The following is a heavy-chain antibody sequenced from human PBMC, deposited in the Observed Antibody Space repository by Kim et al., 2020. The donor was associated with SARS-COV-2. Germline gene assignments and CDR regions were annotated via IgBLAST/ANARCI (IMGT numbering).Heavy chain of an antibody. J-gene: IGHJ6*02. Sequence: TLSLTCNVSGASISSGAHYWTWIRQLPGKGLEWIGYIHYSGFTYYNPSLESRLTISIDSSKNHFSLKLSSLTAADTAVYYCARDSPLMTTIDYYGLDVWGQGTTVTVSS. CDR1: GASISSGAHY. CDR2: IHYSGFT. V-gene: IGHV4-31*03. CDR3: ARDSPLMTTIDYYGLDV. D-gene: IGHD4-4*01.